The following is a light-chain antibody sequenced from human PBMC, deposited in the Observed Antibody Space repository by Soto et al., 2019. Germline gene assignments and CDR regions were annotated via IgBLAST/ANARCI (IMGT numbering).Light chain of an antibody. V-gene: IGKV3-11*01. J-gene: IGKJ4*01. CDR3: QQRSNGLT. CDR1: QSVDIY. CDR2: DAS. Sequence: EIVLTQSPATLSLSPGERASLSCRASQSVDIYLAWYQQKPGQAPRLLIYDASNRATGIPARFSGSGSGTDFTLSISSLEPEDFAVYYCQQRSNGLTFGGGTKVEIK.